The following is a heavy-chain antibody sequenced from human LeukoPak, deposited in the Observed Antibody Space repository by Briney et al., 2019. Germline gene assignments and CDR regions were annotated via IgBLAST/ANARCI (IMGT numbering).Heavy chain of an antibody. CDR2: INSDGSST. Sequence: GGSLRLSCAASGFTFSSYWMHWVRQAPGKGLVWVSRINSDGSSTSYADSVKGRFTISRDNAKNTLYLQMNSLRAEDTAVYYCARQSKQWLVVFDYWGQGTLVTVSS. V-gene: IGHV3-74*01. J-gene: IGHJ4*02. CDR3: ARQSKQWLVVFDY. CDR1: GFTFSSYW. D-gene: IGHD6-19*01.